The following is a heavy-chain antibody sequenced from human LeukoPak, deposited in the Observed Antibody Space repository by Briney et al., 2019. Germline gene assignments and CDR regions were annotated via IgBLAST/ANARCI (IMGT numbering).Heavy chain of an antibody. V-gene: IGHV4-31*03. CDR1: GGSISSGGYY. D-gene: IGHD6-6*01. J-gene: IGHJ4*02. CDR3: AREGLGHSSMIDY. Sequence: PSETLSLTCTVSGGSISSGGYYWSWIRQHPGKGLEWIGYIYYSGSTYYNPSLKSRVTISVDTSKNQFSLKLSSVTAADTAVYYCAREGLGHSSMIDYWGQGTLVTVSS. CDR2: IYYSGST.